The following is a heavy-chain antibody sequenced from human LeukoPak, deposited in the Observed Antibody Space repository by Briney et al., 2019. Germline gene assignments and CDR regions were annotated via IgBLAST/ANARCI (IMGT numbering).Heavy chain of an antibody. CDR2: IYKSGST. CDR3: ARHVVYGSGSDNWFDP. CDR1: GGSISGNA. J-gene: IGHJ5*02. V-gene: IGHV4-59*08. Sequence: SETLSLTCTVSGGSISGNAWSWIRQTPEKGLEWIGYIYKSGSTKYNPSLKSRVTISVDTSKNQFSLKLSSVTAADTAVYYCARHVVYGSGSDNWFDPWGQGTLVTVSS. D-gene: IGHD3-10*01.